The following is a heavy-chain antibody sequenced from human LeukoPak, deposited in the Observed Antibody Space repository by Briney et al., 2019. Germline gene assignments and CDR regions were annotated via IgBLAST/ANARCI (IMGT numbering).Heavy chain of an antibody. D-gene: IGHD3-10*01. J-gene: IGHJ4*02. Sequence: GGSLSLSCAASGFTLSSYGMHWVRQAPGKGLEGVAVIWYDGSNKYYADSVKGRFTISRDNSKNTLYLQMNSLRAEDTAVYYCAKDPNYGSGSYYGYWGQGTLVTVSS. CDR3: AKDPNYGSGSYYGY. V-gene: IGHV3-33*06. CDR2: IWYDGSNK. CDR1: GFTLSSYG.